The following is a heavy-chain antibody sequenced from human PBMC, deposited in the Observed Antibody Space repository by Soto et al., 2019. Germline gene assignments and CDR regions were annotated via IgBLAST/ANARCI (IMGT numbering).Heavy chain of an antibody. CDR1: GFTFDDYA. CDR3: AKGHTTSVFSYFDL. Sequence: EVQLVESGGGLVQPGRSLRLSCAASGFTFDDYAMNWVRQAPGKGLEWVSSISWNSGNIVYADSVKGRFTISRDNAKNSQYLQMSSLRAEDTAFYYCAKGHTTSVFSYFDLWGRGVLVTVSS. V-gene: IGHV3-9*01. CDR2: ISWNSGNI. D-gene: IGHD1-1*01. J-gene: IGHJ2*01.